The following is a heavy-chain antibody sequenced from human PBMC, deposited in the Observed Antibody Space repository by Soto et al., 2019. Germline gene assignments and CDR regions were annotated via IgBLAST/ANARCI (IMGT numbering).Heavy chain of an antibody. CDR1: GFTFSSYS. J-gene: IGHJ4*02. CDR3: ARSEDYYDSSGHEVFDY. Sequence: EVQLVESGGGLVKPGGSLRLSCAASGFTFSSYSMNWVRQAPGKRLEWVSSISSSSSYIYYADTVKGRFTISRDKAKNSLYLQMNSLRAEDTAVYYCARSEDYYDSSGHEVFDYWGQGTLVTVSS. D-gene: IGHD3-22*01. CDR2: ISSSSSYI. V-gene: IGHV3-21*03.